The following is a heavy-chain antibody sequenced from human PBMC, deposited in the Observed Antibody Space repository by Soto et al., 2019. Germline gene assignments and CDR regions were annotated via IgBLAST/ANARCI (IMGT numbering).Heavy chain of an antibody. J-gene: IGHJ4*02. CDR1: GFTFSSYA. CDR2: ISGSGGST. V-gene: IGHV3-23*01. D-gene: IGHD1-26*01. CDR3: AKGGPIRIVGATTHYFDY. Sequence: QPGGSLRLSCAASGFTFSSYAMSWVRQAPGKGLEWVSAISGSGGSTYYADSVKGRFTISRDNSKNTLYLQMNSLRAEDTAVYYCAKGGPIRIVGATTHYFDYWGQGTLVTVSS.